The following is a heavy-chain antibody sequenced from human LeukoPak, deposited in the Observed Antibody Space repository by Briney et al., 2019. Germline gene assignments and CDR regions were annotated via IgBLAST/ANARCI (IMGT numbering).Heavy chain of an antibody. D-gene: IGHD3-3*01. J-gene: IGHJ4*02. CDR2: INHSGST. V-gene: IGHV4-34*01. CDR1: GGSFSGYY. Sequence: SETLSLTCAVYGGSFSGYYWSWIRQPPGKGLEWIGEINHSGSTNYNPSLKSQVTISVDTSKNQFSLKLSSVTAADTAVYYCASKGSYYDFWSGPSYYFDYWGQGTLVTVSS. CDR3: ASKGSYYDFWSGPSYYFDY.